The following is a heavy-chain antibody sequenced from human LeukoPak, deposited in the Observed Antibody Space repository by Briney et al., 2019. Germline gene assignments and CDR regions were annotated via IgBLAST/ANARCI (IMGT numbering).Heavy chain of an antibody. CDR1: GFTFSSYA. J-gene: IGHJ6*03. D-gene: IGHD1-26*01. Sequence: PGGSLRLSCAASGFTFSSYAMNWVRRAPGKGLEWVANIKQDGSEKYYVDSVKGRFTISRDNAKNSLYLQMNSLRAEDTAVYYCASGWDMDVWGKGTTVTVSS. CDR2: IKQDGSEK. V-gene: IGHV3-7*01. CDR3: ASGWDMDV.